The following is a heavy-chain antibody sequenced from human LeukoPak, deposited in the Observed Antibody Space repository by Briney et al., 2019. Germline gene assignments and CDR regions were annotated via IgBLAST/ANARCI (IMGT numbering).Heavy chain of an antibody. CDR3: ARSRTTGMYYYYYMDV. D-gene: IGHD1-1*01. V-gene: IGHV1-69*01. J-gene: IGHJ6*03. CDR2: IIPIFGTA. CDR1: GGTFSSYA. Sequence: SVKVSCKASGGTFSSYAVSWVRQAPGQGLEWMGGIIPIFGTANYAQKFQGRVTITADESTSTAYMELSSLRSDDTAVYYCARSRTTGMYYYYYMDVWGKGTTVTVSS.